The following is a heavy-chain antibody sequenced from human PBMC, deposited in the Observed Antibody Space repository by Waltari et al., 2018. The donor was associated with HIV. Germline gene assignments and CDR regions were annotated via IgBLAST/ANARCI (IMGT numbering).Heavy chain of an antibody. V-gene: IGHV4-61*02. Sequence: QVQLQESGPGLVKPSQTLSLTCTVSGGSIRSDSYYWSCVWPPAGKVLELIGRTYTSGDTTDNPSRESRVTISVDTYRNQFSLKLRSVTAADTAVYYCARAYYDFWSGTGSSGNWFDPWGQGTLVTVSS. CDR2: TYTSGDT. D-gene: IGHD3-3*01. CDR1: GGSIRSDSYY. CDR3: ARAYYDFWSGTGSSGNWFDP. J-gene: IGHJ5*02.